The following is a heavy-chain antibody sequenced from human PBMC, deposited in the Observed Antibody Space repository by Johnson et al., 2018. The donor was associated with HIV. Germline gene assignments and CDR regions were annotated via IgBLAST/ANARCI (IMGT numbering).Heavy chain of an antibody. J-gene: IGHJ3*02. CDR3: VRACRDGYTCDAFDI. CDR2: ISWNSGSI. Sequence: VQLVESGGGLVQPGRSLRLSCAASGFTFDDYAMHWVRQAPGKGLEWVSGISWNSGSIGYADSVKGRFTISRDNSKNTLYLQMNRLRAEDTAVYYCVRACRDGYTCDAFDIWGQGTMVTVSS. D-gene: IGHD5-24*01. CDR1: GFTFDDYA. V-gene: IGHV3-9*01.